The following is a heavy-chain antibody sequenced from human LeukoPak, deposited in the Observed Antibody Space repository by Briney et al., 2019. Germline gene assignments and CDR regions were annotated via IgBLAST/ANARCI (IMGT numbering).Heavy chain of an antibody. CDR2: IYSSGST. Sequence: SQTLSLTCTVSGGSISSYYWSWIRQSPGKGLEWIGHIYSSGSTNYNPSLKSRVTISIDTSKNQFSLKLSSVTAADTAVYYCARGPFTWARYFDLWGRGTLVTVSS. V-gene: IGHV4-59*12. J-gene: IGHJ2*01. CDR1: GGSISSYY. D-gene: IGHD7-27*01. CDR3: ARGPFTWARYFDL.